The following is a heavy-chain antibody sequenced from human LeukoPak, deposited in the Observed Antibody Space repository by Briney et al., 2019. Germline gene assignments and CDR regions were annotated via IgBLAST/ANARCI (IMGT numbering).Heavy chain of an antibody. V-gene: IGHV3-23*01. D-gene: IGHD3-10*01. CDR3: AKTHTYYYGSGSYYDPFDY. CDR2: ISGSGGST. CDR1: GFTFSSYA. Sequence: GGSLRLSCAASGFTFSSYAMSWVRQAPGKGLEWVSAISGSGGSTYYEDSVKGRFTISRDNSKNTLYLQMNSLRAEDTAVYYCAKTHTYYYGSGSYYDPFDYWGQGTLVTVSS. J-gene: IGHJ4*02.